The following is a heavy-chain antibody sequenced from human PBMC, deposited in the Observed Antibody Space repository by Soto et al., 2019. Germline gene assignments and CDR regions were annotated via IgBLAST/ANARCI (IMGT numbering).Heavy chain of an antibody. J-gene: IGHJ4*02. D-gene: IGHD4-17*01. CDR1: GFTFNDHS. Sequence: EVQLVESGGGLVQPGRSLRLSCAASGFTFNDHSMHWVRQAPGKGLEWVSGISWNSGSIGYADSVKGRFTISRDNAKNSLFLQMNSLRPEDSAFYYCAKDAPKFGDYVPWYLDYWGQGTLVTVSS. V-gene: IGHV3-9*01. CDR2: ISWNSGSI. CDR3: AKDAPKFGDYVPWYLDY.